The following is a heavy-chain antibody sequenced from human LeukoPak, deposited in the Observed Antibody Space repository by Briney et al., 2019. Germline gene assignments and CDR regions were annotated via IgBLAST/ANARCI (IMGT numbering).Heavy chain of an antibody. J-gene: IGHJ4*02. CDR3: ARGLRSSSGYVGY. CDR2: INHSGST. V-gene: IGHV4-34*01. Sequence: SETLSLTCAVYGGSISGYYWSWIRQPPGKGLEWIGEINHSGSTNYNPSLKSRVTISVDTSKNQFSLKLSSVTAADTAVYYCARGLRSSSGYVGYWGQGTLVTVSS. D-gene: IGHD6-13*01. CDR1: GGSISGYY.